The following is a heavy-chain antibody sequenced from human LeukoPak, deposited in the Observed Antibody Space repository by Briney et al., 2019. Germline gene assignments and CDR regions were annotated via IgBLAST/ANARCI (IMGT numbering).Heavy chain of an antibody. Sequence: ASVKVSCKASGYTFTSYGISWVRQAPGQGLEWIGWISAYNGNTNYAQKLQGRVTMTTDTSTSTAYMELRSLRSDDTAVYYCAREGDILTSHYYYYYMDVWGKGTTVTVSS. D-gene: IGHD3-9*01. V-gene: IGHV1-18*01. CDR1: GYTFTSYG. CDR2: ISAYNGNT. J-gene: IGHJ6*03. CDR3: AREGDILTSHYYYYYMDV.